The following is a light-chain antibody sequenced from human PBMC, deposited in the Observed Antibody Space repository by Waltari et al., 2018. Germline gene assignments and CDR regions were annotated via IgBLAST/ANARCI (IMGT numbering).Light chain of an antibody. Sequence: EIVMTQSPATLSASPGERATLSCRASQSVSTKFTWYQQNPGQAPRLLIYGAFTRATGIPARFSVSGSGTEFTLTISSLQSEDFAIYYCQQYNDWPYTFAQGTKLEIK. CDR3: QQYNDWPYT. CDR2: GAF. J-gene: IGKJ2*01. CDR1: QSVSTK. V-gene: IGKV3D-15*01.